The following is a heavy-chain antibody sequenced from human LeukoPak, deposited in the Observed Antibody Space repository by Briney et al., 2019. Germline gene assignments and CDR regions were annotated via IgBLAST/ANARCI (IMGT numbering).Heavy chain of an antibody. V-gene: IGHV3-53*01. Sequence: GGSLRLSCAASGFTVSNNYMSWVRQAPGKGLEWVSAVYDGDTTYYADSVKGRFTISRDNSKNTLYLQINSLRVEDMAVYFCARDRLLYLDYWGQGTPVTVSS. CDR2: VYDGDTT. CDR3: ARDRLLYLDY. D-gene: IGHD2-21*02. J-gene: IGHJ4*02. CDR1: GFTVSNNY.